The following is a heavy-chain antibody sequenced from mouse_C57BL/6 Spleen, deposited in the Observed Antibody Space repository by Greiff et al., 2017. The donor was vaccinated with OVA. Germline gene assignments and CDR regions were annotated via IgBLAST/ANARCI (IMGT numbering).Heavy chain of an antibody. Sequence: EVKLMESGGGLVKPGGSLKLSCAASGFTFSDYGMHWVRQAPEKGLEWVAYISSGSSTIYYADTVKGRFTISRDNAKNTLFLQMTSLRSEDTAMYYCAREVTTGGFAYWGQGTLVTVSA. CDR3: AREVTTGGFAY. V-gene: IGHV5-17*01. D-gene: IGHD2-2*01. CDR2: ISSGSSTI. CDR1: GFTFSDYG. J-gene: IGHJ3*01.